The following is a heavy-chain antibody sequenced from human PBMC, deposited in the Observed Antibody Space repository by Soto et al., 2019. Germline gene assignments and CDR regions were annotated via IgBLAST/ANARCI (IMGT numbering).Heavy chain of an antibody. V-gene: IGHV4-34*01. D-gene: IGHD1-1*01. CDR2: INHSGST. CDR1: GGSFSGYY. CDR3: ARGGLGLERLLSYFDY. Sequence: TASETLSLTCAVYGGSFSGYYWSWIRQPPGKGLERIGEINHSGSTNYNPSLKSRVTISVDTSKNQFSLKLSSVTAADTAVYYCARGGLGLERLLSYFDYWGQGTLVTVSS. J-gene: IGHJ4*02.